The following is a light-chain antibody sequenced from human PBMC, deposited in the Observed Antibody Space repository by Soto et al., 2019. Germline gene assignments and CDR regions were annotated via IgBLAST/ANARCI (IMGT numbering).Light chain of an antibody. J-gene: IGKJ4*01. CDR1: QDISKY. V-gene: IGKV1-33*01. CDR2: DAS. Sequence: DIQMTLYPSSLSESVGDRVTITCQASQDISKYVNWYQQEPGKAPKLLIYDASNLETGVPSRFSGSGSGTDFTFSIISLQPEDIATYYCQQYDNLPFTFGGGTKVDIK. CDR3: QQYDNLPFT.